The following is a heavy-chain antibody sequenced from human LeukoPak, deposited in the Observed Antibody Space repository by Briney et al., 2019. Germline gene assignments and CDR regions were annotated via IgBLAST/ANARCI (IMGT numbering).Heavy chain of an antibody. CDR1: GYTFTSYG. CDR2: ISAYNGNT. Sequence: ASVKVSCKASGYTFTSYGISWMRQAPGQGLEWMGWISAYNGNTNYAQKFQGRVTMTRNTSISTAYMELSSLRSEDTAVYYCARGYYYGSGSYADWGQGTLVTVSS. CDR3: ARGYYYGSGSYAD. J-gene: IGHJ4*02. D-gene: IGHD3-10*01. V-gene: IGHV1-18*01.